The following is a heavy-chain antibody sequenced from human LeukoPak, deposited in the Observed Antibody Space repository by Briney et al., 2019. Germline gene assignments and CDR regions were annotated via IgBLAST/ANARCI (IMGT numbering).Heavy chain of an antibody. CDR2: ISSGSRTI. Sequence: GGSLRLSCAASGFAFSSYSMNWVRQAPGRGLEWISYISSGSRTIYYADSVKVRFTISRYNGDNSLYLLLNSLRADDTAVYSCARESITGHRDFDYWGQGTLITVSS. CDR1: GFAFSSYS. J-gene: IGHJ4*02. V-gene: IGHV3-48*01. D-gene: IGHD1-14*01. CDR3: ARESITGHRDFDY.